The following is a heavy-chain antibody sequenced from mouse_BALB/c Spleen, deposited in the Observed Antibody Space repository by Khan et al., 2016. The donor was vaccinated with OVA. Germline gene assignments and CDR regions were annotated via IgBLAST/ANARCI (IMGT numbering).Heavy chain of an antibody. Sequence: EVELVESGGGLVKPGGSLKLSCAASGFTFSSYAMSWVRQTPEKRLEWVATISSDGYYTYYPDNVTGRFTISRDNAKNTLYLQMSSLRSEDTAMYYCARSAYGNVAYWGQGTLVTVSA. CDR2: ISSDGYYT. J-gene: IGHJ3*01. D-gene: IGHD2-1*01. V-gene: IGHV5-9-3*01. CDR1: GFTFSSYA. CDR3: ARSAYGNVAY.